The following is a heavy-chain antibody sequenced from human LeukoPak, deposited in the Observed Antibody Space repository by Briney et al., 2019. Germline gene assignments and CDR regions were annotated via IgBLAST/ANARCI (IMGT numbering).Heavy chain of an antibody. Sequence: ASVKVSCKASGYTFISYEISWVRQAPGQGLEWMGWMNPNSGSAGFAQKFQGRVTSTRDTSTGTAYLELSRLRSEDTAVYFCARGEYYGSGSWGYWGQGTLVTVSS. J-gene: IGHJ4*02. D-gene: IGHD3-10*01. V-gene: IGHV1-8*02. CDR3: ARGEYYGSGSWGY. CDR1: GYTFISYE. CDR2: MNPNSGSA.